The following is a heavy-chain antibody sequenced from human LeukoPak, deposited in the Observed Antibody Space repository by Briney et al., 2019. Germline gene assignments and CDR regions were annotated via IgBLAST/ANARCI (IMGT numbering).Heavy chain of an antibody. Sequence: ASVKVSCKVSGYTLTELPMHWVRQAPGKGLEWMGGFDPEDGETIYAQKFQGRVTMTEDTSTDTAYMELSSLRSEDTAVYYCATDTIFGVVIPHFDYWGQGTLVTVSS. V-gene: IGHV1-24*01. CDR3: ATDTIFGVVIPHFDY. J-gene: IGHJ4*02. CDR1: GYTLTELP. CDR2: FDPEDGET. D-gene: IGHD3-3*01.